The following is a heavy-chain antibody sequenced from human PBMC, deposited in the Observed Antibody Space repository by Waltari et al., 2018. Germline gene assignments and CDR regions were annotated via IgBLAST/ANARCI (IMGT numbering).Heavy chain of an antibody. D-gene: IGHD3-22*01. CDR2: TMPSGGST. V-gene: IGHV1-46*01. J-gene: IGHJ3*02. CDR3: AILSDGGTMIRRDAFDI. CDR1: GYTFTSYY. Sequence: QVQLVQSGAEVKKPGASVKVSCKASGYTFTSYYMHWVRQAPGQGLEWMGITMPSGGSTSYAQKCEGRGTMTRDTSTSTVYMELSSLRSEDTAVDYCAILSDGGTMIRRDAFDIWGQGTMVTVSS.